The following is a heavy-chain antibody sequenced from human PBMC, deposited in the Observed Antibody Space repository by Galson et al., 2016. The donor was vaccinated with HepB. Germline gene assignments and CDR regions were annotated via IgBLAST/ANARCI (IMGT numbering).Heavy chain of an antibody. J-gene: IGHJ4*02. V-gene: IGHV1-18*04. CDR2: VSAYNGNT. D-gene: IGHD4-23*01. CDR3: AREDGGTSFGS. Sequence: SVKVSCKASGYSFTDYGITWVRQAPGQGLEWMGWVSAYNGNTNYAQSLQGRVSMTTDTSTSTAYMDLTSLRSDDTAVYYCAREDGGTSFGSWGQGTRVTVSS. CDR1: GYSFTDYG.